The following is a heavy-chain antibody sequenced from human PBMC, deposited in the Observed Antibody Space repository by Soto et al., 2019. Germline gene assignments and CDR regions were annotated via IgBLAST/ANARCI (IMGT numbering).Heavy chain of an antibody. Sequence: TLSLTCAVYGGSFSGYYWSWIRQPPGKGLEWIGEINHSGSTNYNPSLKSRVTISVDTSKNQFSLKVGSVTAADTAVYYCASSSLYGMDVWGQGTTVTVSS. CDR2: INHSGST. CDR3: ASSSLYGMDV. V-gene: IGHV4-34*01. CDR1: GGSFSGYY. J-gene: IGHJ6*02.